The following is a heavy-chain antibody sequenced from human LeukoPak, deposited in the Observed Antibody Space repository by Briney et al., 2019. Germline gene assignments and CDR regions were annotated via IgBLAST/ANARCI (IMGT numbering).Heavy chain of an antibody. D-gene: IGHD1-1*01. Sequence: SETLSLTCAVYGGSFSGYYWSWIRQLPGKGLEWIGEINHSGSTNYNPSLKSRVTISVDTSKNQFSLKLSSVTAADTAVYYCAGTTARGLFEYYFDYWGQGTLVTVSS. J-gene: IGHJ4*02. CDR3: AGTTARGLFEYYFDY. CDR1: GGSFSGYY. V-gene: IGHV4-34*01. CDR2: INHSGST.